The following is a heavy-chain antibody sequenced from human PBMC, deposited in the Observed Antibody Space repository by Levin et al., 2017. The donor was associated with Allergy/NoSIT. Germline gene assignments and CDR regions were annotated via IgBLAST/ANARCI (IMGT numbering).Heavy chain of an antibody. V-gene: IGHV4-34*01. CDR3: ARALVVPAARAWFDP. CDR2: INHSGST. J-gene: IGHJ5*02. Sequence: PSETLSLTCAVYGGSFSGYYWSWIRQPPGKGLEWIGEINHSGSTNYNPSLKSRVTISVDTSKNQFSLKLSSVTAADTAVYYCARALVVPAARAWFDPWGQGTLVTVSS. CDR1: GGSFSGYY. D-gene: IGHD2-2*01.